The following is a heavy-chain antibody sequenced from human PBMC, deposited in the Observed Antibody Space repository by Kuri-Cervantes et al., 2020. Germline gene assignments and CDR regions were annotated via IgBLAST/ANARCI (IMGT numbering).Heavy chain of an antibody. J-gene: IGHJ4*02. CDR1: GYTFTSYA. CDR2: INAGNGNT. V-gene: IGHV1-3*01. CDR3: ARERAATILVRGRAYFDY. Sequence: ASVKVSCKASGYTFTSYAMHWVRQAPGQRLEWMGWINAGNGNTKYSQKFQGRVTITRDTSASTAYMELSSLRSEDTAVYYCARERAATILVRGRAYFDYWGQGTLVTVSS. D-gene: IGHD3-10*01.